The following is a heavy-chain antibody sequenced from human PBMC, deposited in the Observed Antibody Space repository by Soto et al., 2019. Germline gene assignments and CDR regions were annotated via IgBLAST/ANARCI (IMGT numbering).Heavy chain of an antibody. CDR1: GFTFSTYS. CDR2: ISSSSSYI. D-gene: IGHD1-7*01. J-gene: IGHJ3*02. Sequence: EVQLVESGGGLVKPGGSLRLSCAASGFTFSTYSMNWVRQAPGKGLEWVSFISSSSSYIYYADSVKGRFTISRDNAKNSLYLQMNSLRAEDTAVYYCATELELPDAFDIWGQGTMVNVSS. V-gene: IGHV3-21*06. CDR3: ATELELPDAFDI.